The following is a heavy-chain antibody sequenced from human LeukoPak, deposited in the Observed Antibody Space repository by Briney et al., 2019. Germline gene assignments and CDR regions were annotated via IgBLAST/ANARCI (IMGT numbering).Heavy chain of an antibody. CDR1: GGSLTNSNW. CDR2: INHSGST. D-gene: IGHD2-2*01. Sequence: SETLSLTCAVSGGSLTNSNWWSWVRQPPGKGLEWIGEINHSGSTNYNPSLKSRVTISVDTSKNQFSLKLSSVTAADTAVYYCARGARYARPFDYWGQGTLVTVSS. CDR3: ARGARYARPFDY. V-gene: IGHV4-4*02. J-gene: IGHJ4*02.